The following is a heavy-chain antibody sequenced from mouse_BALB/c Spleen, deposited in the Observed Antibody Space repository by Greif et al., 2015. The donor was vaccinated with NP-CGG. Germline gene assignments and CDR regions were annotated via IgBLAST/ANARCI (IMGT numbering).Heavy chain of an antibody. CDR2: IDPANGNT. D-gene: IGHD4-1*01. Sequence: EVQLQQSGAELVKPGASVKLSCTASGFNIKDTYMHWVKQRPEQGLEWIGRIDPANGNTKYDPKFQGKATITADTSYNTAYLQLSSLTSEDTAVYYCARAPRANWDRYYFDYWGQGTTLTVSS. J-gene: IGHJ2*01. CDR3: ARAPRANWDRYYFDY. CDR1: GFNIKDTY. V-gene: IGHV14-3*02.